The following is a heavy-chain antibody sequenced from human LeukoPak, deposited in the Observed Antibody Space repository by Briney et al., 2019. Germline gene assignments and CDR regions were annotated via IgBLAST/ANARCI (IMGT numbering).Heavy chain of an antibody. V-gene: IGHV4-59*02. CDR1: GGSVSGYY. Sequence: SETLSLTCVVSGGSVSGYYWGWIRQPPGRGLEWIGYVYYSGSTNYNPSFKSRITISVDTSRNQFSLQLSSVTAADTAVYYCARIHRYCSGSACYVLDNWGQGTLVAVSS. J-gene: IGHJ4*02. CDR2: VYYSGST. CDR3: ARIHRYCSGSACYVLDN. D-gene: IGHD2-15*01.